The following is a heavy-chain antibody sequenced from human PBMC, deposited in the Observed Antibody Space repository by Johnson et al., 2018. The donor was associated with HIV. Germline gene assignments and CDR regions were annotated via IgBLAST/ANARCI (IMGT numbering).Heavy chain of an antibody. J-gene: IGHJ3*02. CDR3: ARYYNFWSGSHDAFDI. CDR2: IYSGGST. D-gene: IGHD3-3*01. V-gene: IGHV3-NL1*01. CDR1: GFTFSSYG. Sequence: QVQLVESGGGVIQPGWSLRLFCAASGFTFSSYGMHWVRQAPGKGLDWVSVIYSGGSTYYADSVKGRFTISRDNSKNTLYLQMNSLRAEDTAVYYCARYYNFWSGSHDAFDIWGQGTMVTVSS.